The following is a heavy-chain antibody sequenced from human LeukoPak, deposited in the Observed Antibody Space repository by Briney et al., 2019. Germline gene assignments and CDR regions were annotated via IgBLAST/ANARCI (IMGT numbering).Heavy chain of an antibody. CDR1: GGSISSSNW. V-gene: IGHV3-53*01. D-gene: IGHD1-26*01. CDR2: IYSGGST. CDR3: ARDFPPPSIVGATTGGPMD. Sequence: GTLSLTCDVSGGSISSSNWWSWVRQPPGKGLEWVSVIYSGGSTYYADSVKGRFTISRDNSKNTLYLQMNSLRAEDTAVYYCARDFPPPSIVGATTGGPMDWGQGTLVTVSS. J-gene: IGHJ4*02.